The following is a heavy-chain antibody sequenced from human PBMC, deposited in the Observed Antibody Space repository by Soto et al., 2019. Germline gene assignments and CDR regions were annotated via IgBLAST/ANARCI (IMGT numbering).Heavy chain of an antibody. CDR1: GRSMSSNY. D-gene: IGHD3-16*01. J-gene: IGHJ4*02. CDR3: ASYRGALYFES. V-gene: IGHV4-59*01. Sequence: SSETLSLTXSVSGRSMSSNYWSWIRQSPDKGLEWLGYVFYGGTDYNPSLGGRVSMSVETSKSQFSLKLTSVTVADTAVYYCASYRGALYFESWGPGILVTVSS. CDR2: VFYGGT.